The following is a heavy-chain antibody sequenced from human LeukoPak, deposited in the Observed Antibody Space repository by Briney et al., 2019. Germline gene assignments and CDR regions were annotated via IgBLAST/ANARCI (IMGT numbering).Heavy chain of an antibody. CDR3: ARVGMGYDSSGYYYEFDY. D-gene: IGHD3-22*01. CDR2: IYSGGST. J-gene: IGHJ4*02. V-gene: IGHV3-53*01. CDR1: GFTVSSNY. Sequence: HPGGSLRLSCAASGFTVSSNYMSWVRQAPGKGPEWVSVIYSGGSTYYADSVKGRFTISRDNSKNTLYLQMNSLRAEDTAVYYCARVGMGYDSSGYYYEFDYWGQGTLVTVSS.